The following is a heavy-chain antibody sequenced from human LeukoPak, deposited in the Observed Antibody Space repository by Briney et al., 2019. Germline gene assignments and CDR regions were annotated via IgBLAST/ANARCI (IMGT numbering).Heavy chain of an antibody. Sequence: ASVKVSCMAFGYAITGYYMHWVRQAPGQGLEWVGWINPNNGGTNSAQKFQGRVTMTRDTSIGTAYMELNRLTYDDTAVYYCGRDRHWNQGNFDYWGQGTLVTVSS. V-gene: IGHV1-2*02. CDR2: INPNNGGT. D-gene: IGHD1-1*01. CDR3: GRDRHWNQGNFDY. J-gene: IGHJ4*02. CDR1: GYAITGYY.